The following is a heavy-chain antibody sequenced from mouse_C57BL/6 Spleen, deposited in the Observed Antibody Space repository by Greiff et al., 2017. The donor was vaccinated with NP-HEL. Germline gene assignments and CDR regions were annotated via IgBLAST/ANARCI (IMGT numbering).Heavy chain of an antibody. CDR3: ARRYYDPAWFAY. J-gene: IGHJ3*01. Sequence: EVQRVESGGGLVKPGGSLTLSCAASGFTFSDYGMHWVRQAPEKGLEWVAYTSSGSSTIYYADTVKGRFTISRDNAKNTLFLQMTSLRSEDTAMYYCARRYYDPAWFAYWGQGTLVTVSA. V-gene: IGHV5-17*01. CDR2: TSSGSSTI. CDR1: GFTFSDYG. D-gene: IGHD2-4*01.